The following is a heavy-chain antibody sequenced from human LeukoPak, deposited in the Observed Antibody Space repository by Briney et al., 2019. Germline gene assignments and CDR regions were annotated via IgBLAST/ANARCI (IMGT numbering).Heavy chain of an antibody. D-gene: IGHD3-22*01. CDR2: INHSGST. CDR3: ARALYDSSGYTY. Sequence: PSETLSLTCGVYGGSFSGYYWSWIRQPPGKGLEWIGEINHSGSTNYNPSLKSRVTISVDTSKIQFSLKLSSVTAADTAVYYCARALYDSSGYTYWGQGTLVTVSS. J-gene: IGHJ4*02. V-gene: IGHV4-34*01. CDR1: GGSFSGYY.